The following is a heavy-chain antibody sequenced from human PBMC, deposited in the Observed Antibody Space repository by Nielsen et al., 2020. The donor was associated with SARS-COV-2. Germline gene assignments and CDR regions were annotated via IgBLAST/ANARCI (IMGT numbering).Heavy chain of an antibody. CDR3: ASSIMIVVVKLDY. Sequence: SVKVSCKASGGTFSSYAISWVRQAPGQGLEWMGRIIPILGIANYAQKFQGRVTITADKSTSTAYMELSSLRSEDTAVYYCASSIMIVVVKLDYWGQGTLVTVSS. J-gene: IGHJ4*02. V-gene: IGHV1-69*04. CDR1: GGTFSSYA. CDR2: IIPILGIA. D-gene: IGHD3-22*01.